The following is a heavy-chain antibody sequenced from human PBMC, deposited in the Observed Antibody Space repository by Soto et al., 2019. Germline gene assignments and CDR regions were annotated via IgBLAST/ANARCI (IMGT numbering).Heavy chain of an antibody. CDR3: AKAWGPAADDWYFDL. CDR1: GFTFDDYA. Sequence: EVQLVESGGGLVQPGRSLRLSCAASGFTFDDYAMHWVRQAPGKGLEWVSGISWNSGSIGYADSVKGRFTISSDNAKNSLYLQMNSLRAEDTALYYCAKAWGPAADDWYFDLWGRGTLVTVSS. J-gene: IGHJ2*01. V-gene: IGHV3-9*01. CDR2: ISWNSGSI. D-gene: IGHD6-13*01.